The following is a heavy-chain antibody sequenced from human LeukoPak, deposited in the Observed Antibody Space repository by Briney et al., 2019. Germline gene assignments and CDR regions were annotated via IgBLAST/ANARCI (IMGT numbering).Heavy chain of an antibody. CDR1: GFTFSSYS. J-gene: IGHJ4*02. V-gene: IGHV3-21*01. CDR3: ASPDSSGYYQYYFDY. D-gene: IGHD3-22*01. CDR2: ISSSSSYI. Sequence: KTGGSLRLSCAASGFTFSSYSMNWVRQAPGKGLEWVLSISSSSSYIYYADSVKGRFTISRDNAKNSLYLQMNSLRAEDTAVYYCASPDSSGYYQYYFDYWGQGTLVTVSS.